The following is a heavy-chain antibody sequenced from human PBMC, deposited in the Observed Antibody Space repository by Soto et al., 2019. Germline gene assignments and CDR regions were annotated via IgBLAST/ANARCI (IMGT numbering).Heavy chain of an antibody. CDR1: GASLSLGSYF. Sequence: KASETLSLTCTVSGASLSLGSYFWTWLRQPPGKGLEWIGYIYYNGHTNYNPSLKSRVTISVDTSKNQFSLKLSSVTAADTAVYYCARLDVQASIHAFDIWGQGTMVTVSS. CDR2: IYYNGHT. V-gene: IGHV4-61*01. CDR3: ARLDVQASIHAFDI. J-gene: IGHJ3*02. D-gene: IGHD2-21*01.